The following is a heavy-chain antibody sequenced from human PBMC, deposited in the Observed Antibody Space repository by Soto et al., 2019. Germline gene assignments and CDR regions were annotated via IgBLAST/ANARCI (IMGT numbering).Heavy chain of an antibody. Sequence: QVQLVQSGAEVKKPGSSVKVSCKASGGTFSSYAISWVRQAPGQGLEWMGGIIPIFGTANYAQKFQGRVTITADESTSTGYMELSSLRSEDTAVYYCARDLPSYGRRGPFDYWGQGTLVTVSS. CDR3: ARDLPSYGRRGPFDY. CDR1: GGTFSSYA. CDR2: IIPIFGTA. D-gene: IGHD5-18*01. J-gene: IGHJ4*02. V-gene: IGHV1-69*01.